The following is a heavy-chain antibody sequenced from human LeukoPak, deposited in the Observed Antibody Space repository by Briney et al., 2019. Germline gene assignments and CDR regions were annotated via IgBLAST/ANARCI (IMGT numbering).Heavy chain of an antibody. CDR2: IYYSGST. CDR1: GGSISSYY. V-gene: IGHV4-59*08. Sequence: SETLSLTCTVSGGSISSYYWSLIRQPPGKGLEWIGYIYYSGSTNYNPSLKSRVTISVDTSKNQFSLTLSSVTAADTAVYYCARHDSSGYYALYWGQGTLVTVSS. D-gene: IGHD3-22*01. J-gene: IGHJ4*02. CDR3: ARHDSSGYYALY.